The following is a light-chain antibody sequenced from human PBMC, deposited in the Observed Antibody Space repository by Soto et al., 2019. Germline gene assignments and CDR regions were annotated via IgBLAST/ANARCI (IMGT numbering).Light chain of an antibody. CDR2: GAS. J-gene: IGKJ1*01. CDR1: ESVSSN. Sequence: EILLTQSPGTLSLSPGEISTLSCRSSESVSSNLAWYQQKPGQAPRLLMYGASTRATGIPARFSGSGSGTEFTLTISSLQSEDFAVYYCQQYDDWPPWTFGQGTKVDIK. V-gene: IGKV3-15*01. CDR3: QQYDDWPPWT.